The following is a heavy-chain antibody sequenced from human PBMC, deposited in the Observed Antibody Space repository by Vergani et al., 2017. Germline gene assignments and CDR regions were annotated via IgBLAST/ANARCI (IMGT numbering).Heavy chain of an antibody. CDR1: GYSITSGYY. V-gene: IGHV4-38-2*01. J-gene: IGHJ5*02. D-gene: IGHD3-10*01. CDR2: IYHTGSD. Sequence: QVQLLESGPGLLKPSETLSLTCSVSGYSITSGYYWGWIRQPPGRGLEWIGSIYHTGSDYYNPSLKSRVTVSVDTSMNQVSLKLNSVTAADTAVYYGVLTGALCFGETKDGGGFDPWGQGTLVTVTS. CDR3: VLTGALCFGETKDGGGFDP.